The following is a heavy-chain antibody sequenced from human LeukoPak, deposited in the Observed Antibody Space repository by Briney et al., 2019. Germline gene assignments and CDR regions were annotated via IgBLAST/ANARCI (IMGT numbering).Heavy chain of an antibody. CDR1: GGSFSGYY. Sequence: PSETLSLTCAVYGGSFSGYYWSWIRQPPGKGLEGIGEINHSGSTNYNPSLKSRVTISVDTSKNQFSLKLSSVTAADTAVYYCARTPSIAAALGGFVYWGQGTLVTVSS. D-gene: IGHD6-13*01. CDR3: ARTPSIAAALGGFVY. V-gene: IGHV4-34*01. J-gene: IGHJ4*02. CDR2: INHSGST.